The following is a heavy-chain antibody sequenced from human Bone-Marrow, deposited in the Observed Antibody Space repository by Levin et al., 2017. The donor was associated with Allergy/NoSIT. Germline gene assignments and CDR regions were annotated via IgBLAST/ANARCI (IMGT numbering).Heavy chain of an antibody. CDR2: ISHDENFR. CDR1: GFTFSNYG. V-gene: IGHV3-33*01. Sequence: GGSLRLSCAASGFTFSNYGMHWVRHTPANGLEWVAVISHDENFRDSADSAKGRFTISRDNSKNTLSLHMNSLRAEDTATYYCATDGNTYFDYWGQGTLVTVSS. J-gene: IGHJ4*02. CDR3: ATDGNTYFDY.